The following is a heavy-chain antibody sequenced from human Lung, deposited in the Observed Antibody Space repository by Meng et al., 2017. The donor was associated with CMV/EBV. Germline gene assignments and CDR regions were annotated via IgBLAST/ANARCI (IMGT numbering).Heavy chain of an antibody. CDR3: GRMGVAPFDI. J-gene: IGHJ3*02. CDR2: ISWNSDNI. CDR1: GFSIDDYA. V-gene: IGHV3-9*01. Sequence: SLRLXCAASGFSIDDYAMHWVRQAPGKGLEWVSGISWNSDNIAYADTVKGRFTISRDNARNSLYLQMNTLKIEDTAFYYCGRMGVAPFDIWGQGTLVTVSS. D-gene: IGHD3-3*01.